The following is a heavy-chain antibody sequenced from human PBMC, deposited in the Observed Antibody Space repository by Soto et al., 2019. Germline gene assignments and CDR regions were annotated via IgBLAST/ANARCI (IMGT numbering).Heavy chain of an antibody. CDR3: ARADIVVVPAAHPFDP. V-gene: IGHV4-34*01. CDR1: GGSFSGYY. Sequence: SETLSLTCAVYGGSFSGYYWSWIRQPPGKGLEWIGEINHSGSTNYNPSLKSRVTISVDTSKNQFSLKLSSVTAADTAVYYCARADIVVVPAAHPFDPWGQGTLVTVSS. J-gene: IGHJ5*02. CDR2: INHSGST. D-gene: IGHD2-2*01.